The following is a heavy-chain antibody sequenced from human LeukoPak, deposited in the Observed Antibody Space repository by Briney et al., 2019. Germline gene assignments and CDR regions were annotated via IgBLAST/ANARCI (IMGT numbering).Heavy chain of an antibody. D-gene: IGHD4-17*01. CDR1: GFTFSDYY. V-gene: IGHV3-11*04. CDR3: ARELTVTTDAFDI. CDR2: ISSSGSII. J-gene: IGHJ3*02. Sequence: KSGGSLRLSCAASGFTFSDYYMSWIRQAPGKGLEWASYISSSGSIIYYADSVKGRFTISRDNAENSLYLQMNSLRAEDTAVYYCARELTVTTDAFDIWGQGTMVTVSS.